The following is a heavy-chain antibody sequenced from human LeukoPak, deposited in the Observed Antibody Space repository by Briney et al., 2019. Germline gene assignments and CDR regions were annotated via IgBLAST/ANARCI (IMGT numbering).Heavy chain of an antibody. CDR2: ISSSGNT. D-gene: IGHD5-12*01. CDR3: ARDVGYSGFDWAP. Sequence: ASETLSLTCSVSGYSISSGYYWGWIRQPPGKRLEWVGSISSSGNTYYNPTLKSRVTISVDTSKNQFSLNLTSVTAADAAVYYCARDVGYSGFDWAPWGQGTLVTVSS. CDR1: GYSISSGYY. J-gene: IGHJ5*02. V-gene: IGHV4-38-2*02.